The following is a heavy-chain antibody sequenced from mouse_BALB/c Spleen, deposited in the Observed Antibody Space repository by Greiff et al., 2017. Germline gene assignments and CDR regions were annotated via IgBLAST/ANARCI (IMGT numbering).Heavy chain of an antibody. V-gene: IGHV3-2*02. J-gene: IGHJ4*01. D-gene: IGHD2-1*01. Sequence: VQLKESGPGLVKPSQSLSLTCTVTGYSITSDYAWNWIRQFPGNKLEWMGYISYSGSTSYNPSLKSRISITRDTSKNQFFLQLNSVTTEDTATYYCARNGNYHAMDYWGQGTSVTVSS. CDR1: GYSITSDYA. CDR3: ARNGNYHAMDY. CDR2: ISYSGST.